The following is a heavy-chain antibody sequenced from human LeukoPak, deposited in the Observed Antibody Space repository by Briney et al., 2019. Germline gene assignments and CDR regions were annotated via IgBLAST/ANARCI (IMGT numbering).Heavy chain of an antibody. Sequence: GGSLRLSCVVSGFTFSNYAMNWVRQAPGKGLGCVSTTSTSGGSTYYADSVKGRFTISRDNSKNTLYLQMNSLRAEDTAVYYCARGGTDVLTGLLYWGQGTLVTVSS. CDR1: GFTFSNYA. CDR2: TSTSGGST. CDR3: ARGGTDVLTGLLY. D-gene: IGHD3-9*01. V-gene: IGHV3-23*01. J-gene: IGHJ4*02.